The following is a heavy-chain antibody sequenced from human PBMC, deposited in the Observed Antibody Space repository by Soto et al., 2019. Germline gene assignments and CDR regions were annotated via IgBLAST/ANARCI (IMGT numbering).Heavy chain of an antibody. CDR1: EFTFSSYA. CDR2: ISGSGGST. J-gene: IGHJ4*02. Sequence: GGSLRLSCAASEFTFSSYAMSWVRQAPGKGLEWVSAISGSGGSTYYADSMKGRFTISRDNSKNTLYLQMNSLRAEDTAVYYWAKGWAYSGYDWLQFWGQGTLVTVSS. D-gene: IGHD5-12*01. CDR3: AKGWAYSGYDWLQF. V-gene: IGHV3-23*01.